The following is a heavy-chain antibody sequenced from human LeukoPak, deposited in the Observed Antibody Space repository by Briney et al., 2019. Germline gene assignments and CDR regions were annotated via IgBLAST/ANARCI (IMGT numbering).Heavy chain of an antibody. J-gene: IGHJ3*02. Sequence: SETLSLTCTVSGGSLSSSSYYWGWIRQPPEKGLEWIGSIYYSGSTYYSPSLMSRVTISVDTSKNQFSLKLSSVTAADTAVYYCASHLHSSGWYSAFDIWGQGTMVTVSS. D-gene: IGHD6-19*01. CDR2: IYYSGST. V-gene: IGHV4-39*01. CDR3: ASHLHSSGWYSAFDI. CDR1: GGSLSSSSYY.